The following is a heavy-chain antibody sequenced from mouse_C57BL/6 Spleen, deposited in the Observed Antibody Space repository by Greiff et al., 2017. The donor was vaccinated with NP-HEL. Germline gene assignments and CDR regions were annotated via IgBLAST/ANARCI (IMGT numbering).Heavy chain of an antibody. J-gene: IGHJ4*01. V-gene: IGHV1-15*01. CDR3: TSHYYYGSSYAMDY. CDR1: GYTFTDYE. D-gene: IGHD1-1*01. CDR2: IDPETGGT. Sequence: VKLMESGAELVRPGASVTLSCKASGYTFTDYEMHWVKQTPVHGLEWIGAIDPETGGTAYNQKFKGKAILTADKTSSTAYMELRSLTSEDSAVYYCTSHYYYGSSYAMDYWGQGTSVTVSS.